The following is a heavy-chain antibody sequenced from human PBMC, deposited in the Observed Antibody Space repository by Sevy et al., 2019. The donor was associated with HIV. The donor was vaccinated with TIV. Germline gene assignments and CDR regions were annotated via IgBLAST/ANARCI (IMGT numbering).Heavy chain of an antibody. CDR3: ARVAARDYCSGGSCYYYFDY. Sequence: SETLSLTCTVSGGSISSGGYYWSWIRQHPGKGLEWLGYIYYSGSTYYNPSLKSRVTISVDTSKNQFSLKLSSVTAADTAVYYCARVAARDYCSGGSCYYYFDYWGQGTLVTVSS. J-gene: IGHJ4*02. CDR2: IYYSGST. V-gene: IGHV4-31*03. CDR1: GGSISSGGYY. D-gene: IGHD2-15*01.